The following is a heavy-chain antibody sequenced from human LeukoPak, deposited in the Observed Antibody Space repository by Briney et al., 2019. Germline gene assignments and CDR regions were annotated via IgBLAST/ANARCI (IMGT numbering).Heavy chain of an antibody. J-gene: IGHJ6*02. D-gene: IGHD6-13*01. CDR3: ARDEAQQDLTYYYYYYGMDV. Sequence: PGGSLRLSCAASGFTFSSYEMNWVRQAPGKGLEWVSYINSSGSTIYYADAVKGRFTISRDNAKNSLYLQMNSMRAEDTAVYYCARDEAQQDLTYYYYYYGMDVWGQGTTVTVSS. CDR2: INSSGSTI. CDR1: GFTFSSYE. V-gene: IGHV3-48*03.